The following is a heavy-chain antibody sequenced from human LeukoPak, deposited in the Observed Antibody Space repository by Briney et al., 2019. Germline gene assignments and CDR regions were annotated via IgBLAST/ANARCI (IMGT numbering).Heavy chain of an antibody. CDR2: IKEDGSEK. D-gene: IGHD3-3*01. Sequence: PGGSLRLSCAASGFTFSRYWMSWVRQAPGKGLEYMANIKEDGSEKYNVDSVKGRFTISRDNARNSLFLQMNSLRVDDTAVYYCARVDSLLEMGFDPWGQGTLVTVSS. CDR1: GFTFSRYW. J-gene: IGHJ5*02. V-gene: IGHV3-7*02. CDR3: ARVDSLLEMGFDP.